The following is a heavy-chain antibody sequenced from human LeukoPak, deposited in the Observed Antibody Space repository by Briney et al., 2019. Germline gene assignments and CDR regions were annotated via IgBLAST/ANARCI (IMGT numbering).Heavy chain of an antibody. J-gene: IGHJ4*02. Sequence: KPSETLSLTCTVSGYSISSGYYWGWIRQPPGKGLEWIGSIYHSGSTYYNPSLKSRVTISVDTSKNQFSLKLSSVTAADTAVYYCARDFFSSGWYFVYWGQGTLVTVSS. CDR2: IYHSGST. V-gene: IGHV4-38-2*02. CDR3: ARDFFSSGWYFVY. CDR1: GYSISSGYY. D-gene: IGHD6-19*01.